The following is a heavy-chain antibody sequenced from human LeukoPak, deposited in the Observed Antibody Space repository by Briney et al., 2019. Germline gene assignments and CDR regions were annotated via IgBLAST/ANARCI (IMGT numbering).Heavy chain of an antibody. D-gene: IGHD4-23*01. J-gene: IGHJ4*02. CDR1: GGSISSGGYY. V-gene: IGHV4-61*02. CDR2: IYTSGST. CDR3: ARNGGTDDY. Sequence: PSETLSLTCTVSGGSISSGGYYWSWIRPPAGKGLEWIGRIYTSGSTNYNPSLKSRVTISVDTSKNQFSLKLSSVTAADTAVYYCARNGGTDDYWGQGTLVTVSS.